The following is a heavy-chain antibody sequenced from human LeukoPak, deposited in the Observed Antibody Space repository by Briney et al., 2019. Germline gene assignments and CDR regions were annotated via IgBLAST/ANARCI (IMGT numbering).Heavy chain of an antibody. J-gene: IGHJ4*02. CDR2: IYYSGST. V-gene: IGHV4-39*07. Sequence: SETLSLTCTVSGGSISSSSYYWGWIRQPPGKGLEWIGSIYYSGSTYYNPSLKSRVTISVDKSKNQFSLKLSSVTAADTAVYYCARSAVGSWYYFDYWGQGTLVTVSS. CDR3: ARSAVGSWYYFDY. CDR1: GGSISSSSYY. D-gene: IGHD6-13*01.